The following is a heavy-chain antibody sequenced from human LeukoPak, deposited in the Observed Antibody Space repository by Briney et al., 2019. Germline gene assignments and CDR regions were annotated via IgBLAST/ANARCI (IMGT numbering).Heavy chain of an antibody. V-gene: IGHV3-23*01. CDR3: ARSSGWWSLDY. D-gene: IGHD6-19*01. Sequence: YPDSLKGRFTISRDNSKNTLFPQMNSLRAEDTAVYYCARSSGWWSLDYWGQGTLVTVSS. J-gene: IGHJ4*02.